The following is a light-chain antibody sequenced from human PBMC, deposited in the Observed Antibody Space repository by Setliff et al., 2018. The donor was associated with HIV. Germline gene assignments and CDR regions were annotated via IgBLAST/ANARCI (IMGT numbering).Light chain of an antibody. J-gene: IGLJ1*01. CDR2: EVS. V-gene: IGLV2-14*01. CDR3: CSYTSSNTLYV. Sequence: ALTQPASVSGSPGQSITISCTGTSSDVGGYDYVSWYQQRPGKAPKLMIYEVSNRPSGVSNRFSGSKSGNTASLTISGLQAEDEADYYCCSYTSSNTLYVFGTGTKV. CDR1: SSDVGGYDY.